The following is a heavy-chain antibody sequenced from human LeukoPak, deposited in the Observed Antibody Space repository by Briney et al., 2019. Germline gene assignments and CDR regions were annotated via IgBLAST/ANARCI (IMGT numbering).Heavy chain of an antibody. V-gene: IGHV3-23*01. CDR2: ISGSGGST. Sequence: GGSLRLSCAASGFTFSSYAMSWVRQAPGKGLEWVSAISGSGGSTYYADSVKGRFTISRDNSKNTLYLQMNSLRAEDTAVYYCARAPRPDIVVVPAAQDPDYWGQGTLVTVSS. J-gene: IGHJ4*02. D-gene: IGHD2-2*01. CDR3: ARAPRPDIVVVPAAQDPDY. CDR1: GFTFSSYA.